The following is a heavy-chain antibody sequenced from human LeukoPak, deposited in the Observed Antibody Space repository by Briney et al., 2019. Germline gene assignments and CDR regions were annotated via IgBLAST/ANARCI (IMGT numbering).Heavy chain of an antibody. CDR2: MNPNSGNT. Sequence: GASVKVSCKASGYTFTSYDINWVRQATGQGPEWMGWMNPNSGNTGYAQKFQGRVTITRNTSISTAYMELSSLRSEDTAVYYCARGTCSGGSCYPDYYYMDVWGKGTTVTVSS. V-gene: IGHV1-8*03. CDR1: GYTFTSYD. CDR3: ARGTCSGGSCYPDYYYMDV. J-gene: IGHJ6*03. D-gene: IGHD2-15*01.